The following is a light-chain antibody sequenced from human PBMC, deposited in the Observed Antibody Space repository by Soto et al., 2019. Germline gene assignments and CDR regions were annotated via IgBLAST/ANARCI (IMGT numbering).Light chain of an antibody. Sequence: EIVMTQSPATLSVSPGERATLSCRASQSVSSNLAWYQQKPGQAPRLLIYGASTRATGIPARFSGSGSGTEFTLTISSLQSEDFAVYYCQQYNNWPPYTFCQGTRWRL. J-gene: IGKJ2*01. CDR1: QSVSSN. CDR3: QQYNNWPPYT. V-gene: IGKV3-15*01. CDR2: GAS.